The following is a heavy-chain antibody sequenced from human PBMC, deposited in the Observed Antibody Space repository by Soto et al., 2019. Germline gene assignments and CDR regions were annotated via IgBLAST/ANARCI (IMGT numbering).Heavy chain of an antibody. CDR3: ARFPGDNWFDP. V-gene: IGHV4-34*01. CDR2: INHSGST. CDR1: GGSFSGYY. Sequence: SEPLSLTCAVYGGSFSGYYWSWIRQPPGKGLEWIGEINHSGSTNYNPSLKSRVTISVDTSKNQFSLKLSSVTAADTAVYYCARFPGDNWFDPWGQGTLVTVSS. J-gene: IGHJ5*02. D-gene: IGHD3-16*01.